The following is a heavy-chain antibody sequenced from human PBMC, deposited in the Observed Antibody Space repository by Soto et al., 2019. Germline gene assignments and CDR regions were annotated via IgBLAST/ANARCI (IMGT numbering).Heavy chain of an antibody. CDR3: ARDLETTVTTYGMDV. D-gene: IGHD4-17*01. Sequence: QVQLVQSGAEVKKPGSSVKVSCKASGGTFSSYTISWVRQAPGQGLEWMGRIIPILGMANYAQKFQGRVTITADKSXXTAYMELSSLRSEDTAVYYCARDLETTVTTYGMDVWGQGTTVTVSS. CDR1: GGTFSSYT. V-gene: IGHV1-69*08. J-gene: IGHJ6*02. CDR2: IIPILGMA.